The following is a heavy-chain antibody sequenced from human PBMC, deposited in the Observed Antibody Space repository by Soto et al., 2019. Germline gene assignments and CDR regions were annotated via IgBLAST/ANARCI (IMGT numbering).Heavy chain of an antibody. J-gene: IGHJ4*02. CDR3: ARHWALGPPPDY. CDR2: IYYSGST. V-gene: IGHV4-31*11. Sequence: PSETLSLTCGVSGGPISSGGYYWSWFRQHPGKGLEWIGYIYYSGSTYYNPSLKSRVTISVDTSKNQFSLKLSSVTAADTAVYYCARHWALGPPPDYWGQGTLVTVSS. D-gene: IGHD3-16*01. CDR1: GGPISSGGYY.